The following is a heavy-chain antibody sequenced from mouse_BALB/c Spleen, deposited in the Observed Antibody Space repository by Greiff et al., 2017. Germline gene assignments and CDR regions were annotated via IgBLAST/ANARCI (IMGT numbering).Heavy chain of an antibody. CDR3: ARDRAYYGSSLYAMDY. J-gene: IGHJ4*01. Sequence: QVQLQQSGPGLVAPSQSLSITCTVSGFSLTGYGVNWVRQPPGKGLEWLGMIWGDGSTDYNSALKSRLSISKDNSKSQVFLKMNSLQTDDTARYYCARDRAYYGSSLYAMDYWGQGTSVTVSS. CDR1: GFSLTGYG. V-gene: IGHV2-6-7*01. D-gene: IGHD1-1*01. CDR2: IWGDGST.